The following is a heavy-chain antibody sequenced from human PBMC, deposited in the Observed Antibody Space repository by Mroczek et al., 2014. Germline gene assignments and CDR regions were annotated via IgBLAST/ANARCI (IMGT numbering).Heavy chain of an antibody. CDR2: LYQWEH. V-gene: IGHV4-61*02. D-gene: IGHD5-18*01. CDR3: ARDLGYGDYGMDV. J-gene: IGHJ6*02. CDR1: GGSISSGSYY. Sequence: QVQLQESGPGLVKPSQTLSLTCTVSGGSISSGSYYWSWDPAARREGTGVDWAYLYQWEHQLQPSLKSRVTISVDTSKNQFSLKLSSVTAADTAVYYCARDLGYGDYGMDVWGQGTTVTVSS.